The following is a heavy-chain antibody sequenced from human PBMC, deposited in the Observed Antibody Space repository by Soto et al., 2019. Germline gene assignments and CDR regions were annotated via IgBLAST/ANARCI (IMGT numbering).Heavy chain of an antibody. V-gene: IGHV3-74*01. CDR3: ARVSSSGDSDLYYYGMDV. CDR1: GFTFSSYW. J-gene: IGHJ6*02. D-gene: IGHD4-17*01. Sequence: GGSLRLSCAASGFTFSSYWMHWVRQAPGKWLVWVSRINSDGSSTSYADSVKGRFTISRDNAKNTLYLQMNSLRAEDTAVYYCARVSSSGDSDLYYYGMDVWGQGXTVTVYS. CDR2: INSDGSST.